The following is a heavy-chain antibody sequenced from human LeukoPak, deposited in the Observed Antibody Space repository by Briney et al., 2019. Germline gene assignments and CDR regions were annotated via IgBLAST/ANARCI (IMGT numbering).Heavy chain of an antibody. V-gene: IGHV3-48*01. CDR2: ISSSSSTI. CDR1: GFTFSSYS. J-gene: IGHJ1*01. CDR3: ARQDWGSWSGYFQH. D-gene: IGHD6-13*01. Sequence: GGSLRLSCAASGFTFSSYSMNWVRQAPGEGLEWVSYISSSSSTIYYADSVKGRFTISRDNAKNSLYLQMNSLRAEDTAVYYCARQDWGSWSGYFQHWGQGTLVTVSS.